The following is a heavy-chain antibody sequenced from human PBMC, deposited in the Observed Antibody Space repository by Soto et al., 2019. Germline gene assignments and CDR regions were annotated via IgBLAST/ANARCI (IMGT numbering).Heavy chain of an antibody. D-gene: IGHD3-3*01. CDR3: ARTTYYDFWIGPNWFDT. CDR2: IYHSGST. J-gene: IGHJ5*01. CDR1: GGSISSGGYS. Sequence: SETLSLTCAVSGGSISSGGYSWSWIRQPPGKGLEWIGYIYHSGSTYYNPSLKSRVTISVDRSKNQFSLKLSSVTAADTAVYYCARTTYYDFWIGPNWFDTWGDGNPFPVSP. V-gene: IGHV4-30-2*01.